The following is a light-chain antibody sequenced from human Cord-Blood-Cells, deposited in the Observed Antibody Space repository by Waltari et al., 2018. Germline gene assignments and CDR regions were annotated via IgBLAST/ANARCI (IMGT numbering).Light chain of an antibody. Sequence: QSALTQPASVSGSPGQSITIPCTATSSDVGSYNLVSWYRQHPGKAPKLMIYEGSKRPSGVSNRFSGSKSGNTASLTISGLQAEDEADYYCCSYAGSSTLVFGGGTKLTVL. V-gene: IGLV2-23*01. CDR3: CSYAGSSTLV. CDR2: EGS. CDR1: SSDVGSYNL. J-gene: IGLJ2*01.